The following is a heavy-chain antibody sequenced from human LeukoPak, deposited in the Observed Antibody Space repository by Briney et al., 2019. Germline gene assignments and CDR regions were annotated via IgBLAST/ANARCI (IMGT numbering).Heavy chain of an antibody. CDR2: INHSGST. Sequence: NPSETLSLTCAVYGGSFSGYYWSWIRQPPGKGLERIGEINHSGSTNYNPSLKSRVTISVDTSKNQFSLKLSSVTVADTAVYYCARAGWQDDYWGQGTLVTVSS. CDR3: ARAGWQDDY. J-gene: IGHJ4*02. V-gene: IGHV4-34*01. D-gene: IGHD2-15*01. CDR1: GGSFSGYY.